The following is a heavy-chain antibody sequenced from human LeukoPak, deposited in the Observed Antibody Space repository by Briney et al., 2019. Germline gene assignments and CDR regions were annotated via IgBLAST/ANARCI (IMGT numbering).Heavy chain of an antibody. V-gene: IGHV4-39*07. Sequence: KASETLSLTCTVSGGSISSSSYYWGWIRQPPGKGLEWIGSIYYSGSTYYNPSLRSRVTISLDTSKNQFYLTLNSVTAADTALYYCARDGSGVWFDPWGRGTLVTVSS. CDR2: IYYSGST. J-gene: IGHJ5*02. CDR1: GGSISSSSYY. D-gene: IGHD3-10*01. CDR3: ARDGSGVWFDP.